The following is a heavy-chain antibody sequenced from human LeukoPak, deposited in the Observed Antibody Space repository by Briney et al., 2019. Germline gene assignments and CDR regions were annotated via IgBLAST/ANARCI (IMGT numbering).Heavy chain of an antibody. CDR3: ARELGGTMIVVVTSFDY. J-gene: IGHJ4*02. CDR1: GFTFSSYA. Sequence: GGSLRLSCAASGFTFSSYAMHWVRQAPGKGLEWISYIVSSSSTIYYADSVKGRFTISRDNAKNSLYLQMNSLRAEDTAVYYCARELGGTMIVVVTSFDYWGQGTLVTVSS. CDR2: IVSSSSTI. V-gene: IGHV3-48*04. D-gene: IGHD3-22*01.